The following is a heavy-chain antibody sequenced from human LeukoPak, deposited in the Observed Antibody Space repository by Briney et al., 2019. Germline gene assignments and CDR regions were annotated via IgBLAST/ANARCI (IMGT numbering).Heavy chain of an antibody. Sequence: PGGSLRLSCVASGFTFSDYYMTWIRQAPGKGLEWLSYISNGGSVIYYADSVEGRLTISRDNAKNSLYLQMNSLRVEDTAMYYCARGGNPHYRYFAMDVWGQGTTVTVSS. CDR2: ISNGGSVI. D-gene: IGHD2/OR15-2a*01. J-gene: IGHJ6*02. CDR3: ARGGNPHYRYFAMDV. CDR1: GFTFSDYY. V-gene: IGHV3-11*01.